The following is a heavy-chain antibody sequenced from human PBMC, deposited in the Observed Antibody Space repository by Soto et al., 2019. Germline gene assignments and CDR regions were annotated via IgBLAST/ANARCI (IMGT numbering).Heavy chain of an antibody. V-gene: IGHV3-23*01. CDR2: ISGSGGST. CDR1: GFTFSSYA. CDR3: ASSQAYYYDSSGYPFDY. J-gene: IGHJ4*02. D-gene: IGHD3-22*01. Sequence: GGSLRLSCAASGFTFSSYAMSWVRQAPGKGLEWVSAISGSGGSTYYADSVKGRFTISRDNSKNTLYLQMNSLRAEDTAVYYCASSQAYYYDSSGYPFDYWGQGTLVTV.